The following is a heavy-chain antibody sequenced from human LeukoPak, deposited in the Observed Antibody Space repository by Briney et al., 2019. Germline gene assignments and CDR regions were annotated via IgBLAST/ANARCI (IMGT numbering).Heavy chain of an antibody. J-gene: IGHJ5*02. CDR1: GFTFSSYA. CDR3: AKALGGPNWFDP. CDR2: ISGSGGST. V-gene: IGHV3-23*01. Sequence: GASLRLSCAASGFTFSSYAMSWVRQAPGKGLEWVSAISGSGGSTYYADSVKGRFTISRDNSKNTLYLQMNSLRAEDTAVYYCAKALGGPNWFDPWGQGTLVTVSS.